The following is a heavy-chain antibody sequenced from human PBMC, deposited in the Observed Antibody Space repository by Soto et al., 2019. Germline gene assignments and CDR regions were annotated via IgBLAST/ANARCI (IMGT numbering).Heavy chain of an antibody. CDR3: ARYGYYDFWSGYYDYYYGMDV. D-gene: IGHD3-3*01. CDR2: IDPSDSYT. V-gene: IGHV5-10-1*01. J-gene: IGHJ6*02. Sequence: CKGSGYSITSYWISWVRQMPGKGLEWMGRIDPSDSYTNYSPSFQGRVTMTTDTSTSTAYMELRSLRSDDTAVYYCARYGYYDFWSGYYDYYYGMDVWGQGTTVTVSS. CDR1: GYSITSYW.